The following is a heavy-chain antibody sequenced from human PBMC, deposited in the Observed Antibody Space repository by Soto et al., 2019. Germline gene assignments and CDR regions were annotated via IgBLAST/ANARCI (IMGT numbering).Heavy chain of an antibody. V-gene: IGHV3-30*18. CDR1: GFTFSSYG. Sequence: GGSLRLSCAASGFTFSSYGMHWVRQAPGKGLEWVAVISYDGSNKYYADSVKGRFTISRDNSKNTLYLQMNSLRAEDTAVYYCAKDRVRGVIITLGHDAFDIWRQGTMVTVSS. J-gene: IGHJ3*02. CDR3: AKDRVRGVIITLGHDAFDI. D-gene: IGHD3-10*01. CDR2: ISYDGSNK.